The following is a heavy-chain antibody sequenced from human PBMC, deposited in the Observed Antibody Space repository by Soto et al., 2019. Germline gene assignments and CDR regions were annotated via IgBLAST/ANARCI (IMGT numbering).Heavy chain of an antibody. CDR1: GYTFTGYY. CDR3: ARDPATGGSYYES. J-gene: IGHJ5*02. Sequence: ASVKVSCKASGYTFTGYYMHWVRQAPGQGLEWMGWINPNSGGTNYAQKFQGWATMTRDTSISTAYMELSRLRSDDTAVYYCARDPATGGSYYESWGQGTLVTVSS. V-gene: IGHV1-2*04. D-gene: IGHD1-26*01. CDR2: INPNSGGT.